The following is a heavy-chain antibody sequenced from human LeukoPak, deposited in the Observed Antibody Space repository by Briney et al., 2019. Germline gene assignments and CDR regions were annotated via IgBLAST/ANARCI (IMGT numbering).Heavy chain of an antibody. Sequence: PGGSLRLSCAASGFTFSSYSMNWVRQAPGEGLEWVSHINSDSTNIAYADSVKGRFTISRDNAKNSLYLQSNSLRDEDTAVYYCARDYEWAFDYWGQGTLVTVSS. J-gene: IGHJ4*02. CDR3: ARDYEWAFDY. CDR2: INSDSTNI. V-gene: IGHV3-48*02. CDR1: GFTFSSYS. D-gene: IGHD1-26*01.